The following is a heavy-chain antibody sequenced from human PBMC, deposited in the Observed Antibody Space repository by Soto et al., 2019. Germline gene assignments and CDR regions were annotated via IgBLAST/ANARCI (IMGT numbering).Heavy chain of an antibody. D-gene: IGHD2-2*01. CDR1: GFTFDDYA. V-gene: IGHV3-9*01. Sequence: GGSLRLSCAASGFTFDDYAMHWVRQAPGKGLEWVSGISWNSGSIGYADSVKGRFTISRDNAKNSLYLQMNSLRAEDTALYYCAKDGAGSYCSSTSCYFGWFDPWGQGTLVTVSS. CDR2: ISWNSGSI. J-gene: IGHJ5*02. CDR3: AKDGAGSYCSSTSCYFGWFDP.